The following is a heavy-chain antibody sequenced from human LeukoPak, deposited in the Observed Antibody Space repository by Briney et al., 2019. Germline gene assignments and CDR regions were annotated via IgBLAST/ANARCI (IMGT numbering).Heavy chain of an antibody. J-gene: IGHJ6*03. D-gene: IGHD3-16*01. CDR2: ISSSNTNI. V-gene: IGHV3-21*06. Sequence: GGSLRLSCAASGFSFSSYSMNWVRQAPGKGLEWVSHISSSNTNIYYADSVKGRFTISRDNAKNSLYLQMSSLRAEDTAVYYCARDRGSHYMDVWGKGTTVTVSS. CDR3: ARDRGSHYMDV. CDR1: GFSFSSYS.